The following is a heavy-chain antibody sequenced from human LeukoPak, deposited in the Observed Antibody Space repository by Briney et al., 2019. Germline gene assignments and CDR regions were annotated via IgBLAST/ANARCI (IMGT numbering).Heavy chain of an antibody. J-gene: IGHJ5*02. CDR1: GGSISRYH. V-gene: IGHV4-4*07. Sequence: PSEILSLTCTVSGGSISRYHWSWIRQPAGAGLEWIGRIYSSGDTNYNPSLKGRVTMSVDTSKNQFSLNLTSVTAADTAVYYCARGGLAEPFNWFDPWGQGTLVSVSS. D-gene: IGHD1-14*01. CDR3: ARGGLAEPFNWFDP. CDR2: IYSSGDT.